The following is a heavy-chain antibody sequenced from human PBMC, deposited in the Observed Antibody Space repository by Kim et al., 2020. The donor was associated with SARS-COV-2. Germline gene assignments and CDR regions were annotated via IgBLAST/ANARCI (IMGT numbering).Heavy chain of an antibody. CDR3: ATDLVQWLASRYFYGMDV. Sequence: GGSLRLSCAASGFTFRNYALHWVRQAPGKGPEWVSVISYDGSNKYYADSVKGRFTITRDNSKDTISPHMHILRLNDTAIYYCATDLVQWLASRYFYGMDV. J-gene: IGHJ6*01. CDR1: GFTFRNYA. CDR2: ISYDGSNK. D-gene: IGHD6-19*01. V-gene: IGHV3-30-3*01.